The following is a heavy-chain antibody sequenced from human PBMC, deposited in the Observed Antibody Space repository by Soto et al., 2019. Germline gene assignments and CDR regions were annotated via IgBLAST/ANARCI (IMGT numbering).Heavy chain of an antibody. CDR2: MNPNSGNA. CDR3: ARASSGYGFDAFDI. V-gene: IGHV1-8*01. J-gene: IGHJ3*02. CDR1: GYTFTSYN. D-gene: IGHD5-12*01. Sequence: ASVKVSCKASGYTFTSYNVNWVRQATGQGLEWMGWMNPNSGNAGYAQNFQGRVTLTRNTSIGTAYMEMSSLRSHDTAVYYCARASSGYGFDAFDIWGQGTMVTVSS.